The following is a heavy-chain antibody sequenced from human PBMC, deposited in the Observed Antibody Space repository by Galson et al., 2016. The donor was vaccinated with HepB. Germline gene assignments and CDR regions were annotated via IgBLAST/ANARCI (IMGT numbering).Heavy chain of an antibody. Sequence: SLRLSCAASEFTFSNYAMFWVRQAPGKGLEWVSSITGSGDTPYYADSVKGRFTISRDNSNKTLYLQMNSLRAEDTAIYYCAKDRSSSGWYGGYFDSWGQGTLVTVSA. V-gene: IGHV3-23*01. J-gene: IGHJ4*02. D-gene: IGHD6-19*01. CDR2: ITGSGDTP. CDR1: EFTFSNYA. CDR3: AKDRSSSGWYGGYFDS.